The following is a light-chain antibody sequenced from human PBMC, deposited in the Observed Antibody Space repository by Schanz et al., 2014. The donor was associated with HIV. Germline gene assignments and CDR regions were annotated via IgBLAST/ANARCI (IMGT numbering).Light chain of an antibody. J-gene: IGLJ1*01. CDR3: CSYAGSYV. V-gene: IGLV2-11*01. CDR2: DVT. CDR1: SSDVGSYNY. Sequence: QSALTQPRSVSGSPGQSVTISCTGTSSDVGSYNYVSWYQQRPGKAPKLMIYDVTKRPSGVPDRFSGSKSGNTASLTISGLQAEDEADYYCCSYAGSYVFGTGTKVTVL.